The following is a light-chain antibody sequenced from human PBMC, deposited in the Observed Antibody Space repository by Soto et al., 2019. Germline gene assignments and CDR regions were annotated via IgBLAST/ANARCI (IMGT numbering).Light chain of an antibody. CDR1: QSISSSY. J-gene: IGKJ1*01. CDR3: QQYGSSSWT. Sequence: EIVLTQSPGTLSLSPGKRATLSCRASQSISSSYLAWYQQRPGQAPRLLIYGASSRATGIPDRFSASGSGTEFTLTISRLEPEDFAVYYCQQYGSSSWTFGQGTKVEIK. V-gene: IGKV3-20*01. CDR2: GAS.